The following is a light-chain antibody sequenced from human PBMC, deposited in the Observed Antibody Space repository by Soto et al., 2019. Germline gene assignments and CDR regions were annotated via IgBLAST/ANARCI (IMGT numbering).Light chain of an antibody. CDR3: QQYENLPRT. CDR1: KSLLHSNGYNY. J-gene: IGKJ1*01. V-gene: IGKV2-28*01. Sequence: DIVMTQSALSLPVIPGEPASIFCRSSKSLLHSNGYNYLDWYLQKPGQSPQLLIYLGSNRASGVPPRFSGSGSGTDFTFTITSLQPEDIATYYCQQYENLPRTFGQGTKVDIK. CDR2: LGS.